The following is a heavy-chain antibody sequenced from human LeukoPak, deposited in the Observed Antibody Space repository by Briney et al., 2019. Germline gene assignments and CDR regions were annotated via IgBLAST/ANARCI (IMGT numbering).Heavy chain of an antibody. D-gene: IGHD3-16*02. CDR3: AKDKGDRYFDY. CDR1: GITFTIAG. J-gene: IGHJ4*02. V-gene: IGHV3-30*18. Sequence: GGSLRLSCAASGITFTIAGMHWVRQVPGKGLEWVAVISSDGRNIYYADSVKGRFIISRDTSRNILFLQMNGLRADDTAIYYCAKDKGDRYFDYWGQGTLVTISS. CDR2: ISSDGRNI.